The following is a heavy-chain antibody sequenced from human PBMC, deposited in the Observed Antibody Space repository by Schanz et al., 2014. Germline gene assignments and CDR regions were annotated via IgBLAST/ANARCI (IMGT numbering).Heavy chain of an antibody. CDR3: ARVELSVYYYAMDV. CDR2: ISPSSSYI. CDR1: GFTVNTNY. V-gene: IGHV3-21*01. J-gene: IGHJ6*02. D-gene: IGHD2-15*01. Sequence: EVRLVESGGGLVEPGGSLRLSCSGSGFTVNTNYMSWVRQAPGKGLEYISSISPSSSYIYYADSVKGRFTISRDNAKNSLYLQMNSLRAEDAAVYYCARVELSVYYYAMDVWGQGTTVTVSS.